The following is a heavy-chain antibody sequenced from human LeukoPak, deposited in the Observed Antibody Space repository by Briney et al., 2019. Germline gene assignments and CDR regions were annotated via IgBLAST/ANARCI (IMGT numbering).Heavy chain of an antibody. Sequence: GGSLRLSCAASGFSFSVFWMHWVRQVPGKGPVWVSRIKTDGSITDYADSVKGRFTISRDNAKNTLYLQMNSLRAEDTAVYYCAKDKYSGSYYDYWGQGTLVTVSS. CDR3: AKDKYSGSYYDY. D-gene: IGHD1-26*01. CDR1: GFSFSVFW. CDR2: IKTDGSIT. J-gene: IGHJ4*02. V-gene: IGHV3-74*01.